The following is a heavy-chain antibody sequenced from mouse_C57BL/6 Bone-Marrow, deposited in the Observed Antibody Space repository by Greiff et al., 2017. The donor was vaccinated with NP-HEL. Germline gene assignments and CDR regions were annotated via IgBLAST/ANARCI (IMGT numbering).Heavy chain of an antibody. CDR1: GFTFSDYG. CDR3: ARGPLYYGSSFDY. V-gene: IGHV5-17*01. D-gene: IGHD1-1*01. J-gene: IGHJ2*01. CDR2: ISSGSSTI. Sequence: EVKLMESGGGLVKPGGSLKLSCAASGFTFSDYGMHWVRQAPEKGLEWVAYISSGSSTIYYADTVKGRFTISRDNAKNTLFLQMTSLRSEDTAMYYCARGPLYYGSSFDYWGQGTTLTVSS.